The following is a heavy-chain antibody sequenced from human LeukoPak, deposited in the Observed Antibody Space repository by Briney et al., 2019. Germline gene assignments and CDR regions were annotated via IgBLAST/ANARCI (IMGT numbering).Heavy chain of an antibody. CDR2: INHSGST. CDR1: GGSFSGYY. Sequence: SETLSLTCAVYGGSFSGYYWSWIRQPPGKGLEWIGEINHSGSTNYNPSLKSRVTISVDTSKNQFPLKLSSVTAADTAVYYCARRTLKVRHQAFDIWGQGKMVTASS. J-gene: IGHJ3*02. CDR3: ARRTLKVRHQAFDI. V-gene: IGHV4-34*01. D-gene: IGHD1-1*01.